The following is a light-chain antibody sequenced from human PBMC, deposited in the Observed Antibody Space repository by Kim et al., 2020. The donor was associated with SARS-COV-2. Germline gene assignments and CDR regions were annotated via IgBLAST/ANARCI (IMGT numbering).Light chain of an antibody. V-gene: IGLV2-14*03. J-gene: IGLJ2*01. CDR2: DVS. CDR1: TSDIGGYNY. CDR3: SSYISSTFVI. Sequence: QSVLTQPASVSGSPGQSITISCTGTTSDIGGYNYVSWYQQHPGKAPKLIIFDVSERPSGVSNRFSGSKSGNTASLTISGLQAEDEADYHCSSYISSTFVIFGGGTQLTVL.